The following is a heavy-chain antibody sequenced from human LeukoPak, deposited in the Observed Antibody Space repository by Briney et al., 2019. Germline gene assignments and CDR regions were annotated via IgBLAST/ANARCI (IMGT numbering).Heavy chain of an antibody. V-gene: IGHV6-1*01. D-gene: IGHD5-24*01. J-gene: IGHJ5*02. Sequence: SQTLSLTCAISGDSVSSNSAAWNWIRQSPSRGLEWLGRTYYRSKWYNDYAVSVKSRITINQDKSKNQFSLQLNSVTPEDTAVYYCARDSITGRRGGRGYNWFDPWGQGTLVTVSS. CDR3: ARDSITGRRGGRGYNWFDP. CDR2: TYYRSKWYN. CDR1: GDSVSSNSAA.